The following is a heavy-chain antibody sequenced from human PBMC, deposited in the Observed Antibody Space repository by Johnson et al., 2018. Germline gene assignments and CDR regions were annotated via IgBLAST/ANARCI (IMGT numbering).Heavy chain of an antibody. CDR2: ISGSSSDI. CDR3: AKVKPLSSGWSPDAFDI. J-gene: IGHJ3*02. CDR1: GFTFSTYT. Sequence: VRLVESGGGLVQPGGSLRPSCAASGFTFSTYTMNWVRQAPGKGLEWVSYISGSSSDIYYADSVKGRFTISRDNVKNSLYLQMNSLRAEDTAVYYCAKVKPLSSGWSPDAFDIWGQGTMVTVSS. V-gene: IGHV3-48*01. D-gene: IGHD6-19*01.